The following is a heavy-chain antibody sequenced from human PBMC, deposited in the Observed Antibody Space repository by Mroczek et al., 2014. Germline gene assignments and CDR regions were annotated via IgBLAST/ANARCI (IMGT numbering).Heavy chain of an antibody. D-gene: IGHD3-3*01. CDR2: ISGSGGST. CDR1: GFTFSSYA. Sequence: EVQLVETGGGLVQPGGSLRLSCAASGFTFSSYAMSWVRQAPGKGLEWVSAISGSGGSTYYADSVKGRFTISRDNSKNTLYLQMNSLRAEDTAVYYCASRYDFWSGYPARAGAFDIWGQGTMVTVSS. CDR3: ASRYDFWSGYPARAGAFDI. V-gene: IGHV3-23*04. J-gene: IGHJ3*02.